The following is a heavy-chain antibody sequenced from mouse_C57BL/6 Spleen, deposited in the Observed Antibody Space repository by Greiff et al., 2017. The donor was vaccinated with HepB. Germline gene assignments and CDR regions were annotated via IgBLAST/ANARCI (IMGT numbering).Heavy chain of an antibody. D-gene: IGHD6-1*01. Sequence: EVQGVESGGGLVKPGGSLKLSCAASGFTFSDYGMHWVRQAPEKGLEWVADISSGSSTIYYADTVTGRFTITRDNAKNTLFLQMPSLRSEDTAMYYCARQPHAMDYWGQGTSVTVSS. V-gene: IGHV5-17*01. J-gene: IGHJ4*01. CDR3: ARQPHAMDY. CDR2: ISSGSSTI. CDR1: GFTFSDYG.